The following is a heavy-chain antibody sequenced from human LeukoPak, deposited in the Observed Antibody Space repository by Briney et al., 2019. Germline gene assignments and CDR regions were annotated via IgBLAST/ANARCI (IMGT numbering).Heavy chain of an antibody. CDR1: GFTFSSYA. V-gene: IGHV3-23*01. CDR3: AKDVVRVSSKGWFDP. J-gene: IGHJ5*02. Sequence: QPGGSLRLSCVASGFTFSSYAMSWVRQAPGKGLEWVSTNSGSGGSTYYADSVKGRFTISRDNSKNTLYLQMNSLRAEDTAVYYCAKDVVRVSSKGWFDPWGQGTLVSVSS. CDR2: NSGSGGST. D-gene: IGHD6-6*01.